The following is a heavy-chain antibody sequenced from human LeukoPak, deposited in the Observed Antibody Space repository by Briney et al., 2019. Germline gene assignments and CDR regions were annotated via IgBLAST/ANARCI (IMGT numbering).Heavy chain of an antibody. CDR1: GFTFSSYG. CDR2: ISYDGSNK. D-gene: IGHD6-13*01. J-gene: IGHJ6*03. Sequence: GGSLRLSCAASGFTFSSYGMHWVRQAPGKGLEWVAVISYDGSNKYYADSVKGRFTSSRDNSKNTLYLQMNSLRAEDTAVYYCAKGGYEKPYYYYYYMDVWGKGTTVTVSS. CDR3: AKGGYEKPYYYYYYMDV. V-gene: IGHV3-30*18.